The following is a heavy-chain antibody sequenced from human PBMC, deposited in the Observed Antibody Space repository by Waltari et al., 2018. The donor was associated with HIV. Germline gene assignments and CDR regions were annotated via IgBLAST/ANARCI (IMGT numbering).Heavy chain of an antibody. CDR2: ISSGSSFI. CDR1: GFTFSSFS. CDR3: ARALTNFGGF. J-gene: IGHJ4*02. D-gene: IGHD4-17*01. V-gene: IGHV3-21*01. Sequence: EVQLVESGGGLVKPGGSLRLSCAGDGFTFSSFSMNWVRQAPGKGLEWGASISSGSSFIDYADSVKGRFTISRDNAKNSLYLQMKSLRVEDTALYYCARALTNFGGFWGQGTLVTVSS.